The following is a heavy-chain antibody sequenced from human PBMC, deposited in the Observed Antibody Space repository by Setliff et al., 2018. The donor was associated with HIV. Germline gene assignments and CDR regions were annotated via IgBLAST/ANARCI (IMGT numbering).Heavy chain of an antibody. CDR2: INPTGDIT. J-gene: IGHJ4*02. V-gene: IGHV1-46*01. CDR1: GYTFINNY. Sequence: GASVKVSCKASGYTFINNYIHWVRQAPGQGLEWMGLINPTGDITFYPQKFQARVTMTRDTSTSTVYLELRSLRSEDTAVYYCARPGIAAADYYFDYWGQGALVTVSS. D-gene: IGHD6-13*01. CDR3: ARPGIAAADYYFDY.